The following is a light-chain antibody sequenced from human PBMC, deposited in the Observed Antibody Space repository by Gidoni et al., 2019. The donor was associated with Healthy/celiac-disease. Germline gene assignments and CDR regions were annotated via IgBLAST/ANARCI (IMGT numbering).Light chain of an antibody. Sequence: EIVLTQSPATLSLSPGERATLSCRACQSVSSYLAWYQQKPGQAPRLLIYDASNRATGIPARFSGSGSGTDFTLTISSLEPEDFAVYYCQQRSNWPLLTFGQGTKLEIK. CDR1: QSVSSY. CDR3: QQRSNWPLLT. V-gene: IGKV3-11*01. CDR2: DAS. J-gene: IGKJ2*01.